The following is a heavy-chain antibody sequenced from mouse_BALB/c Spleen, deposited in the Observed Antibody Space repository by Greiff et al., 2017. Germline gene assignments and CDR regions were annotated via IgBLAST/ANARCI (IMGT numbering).Heavy chain of an antibody. CDR2: INPSSGYT. CDR3: AREIYGYGYFDV. Sequence: QVHVKQSGAELARPGASVKMSCKASGYTFTSYTMHWVKQRPGQGLEWIGYINPSSGYTNYNQKFKDKATLTADKSSSTAYMQLSSLTSEDSAVYYCAREIYGYGYFDVWGAGTTVTVSS. J-gene: IGHJ1*01. D-gene: IGHD1-1*01. CDR1: GYTFTSYT. V-gene: IGHV1-4*01.